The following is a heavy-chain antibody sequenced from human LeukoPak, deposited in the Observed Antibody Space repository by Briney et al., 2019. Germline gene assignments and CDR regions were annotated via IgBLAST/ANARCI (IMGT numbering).Heavy chain of an antibody. CDR1: GYTSTSYY. D-gene: IGHD2-2*01. Sequence: GASVKVSCKASGYTSTSYYMHWVRQAPGQGLEWTGIINPSGGSTSYAQKFQGRVTMTRDTSTSTVYMELSSLRSEDTAVYYCARDEVGYCSSTSCRPYYYYYGMDVWGKGTTVTVSS. V-gene: IGHV1-46*01. J-gene: IGHJ6*04. CDR3: ARDEVGYCSSTSCRPYYYYYGMDV. CDR2: INPSGGST.